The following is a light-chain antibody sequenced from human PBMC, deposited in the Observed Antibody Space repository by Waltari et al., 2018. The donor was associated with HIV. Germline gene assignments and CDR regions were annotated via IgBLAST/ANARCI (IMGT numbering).Light chain of an antibody. CDR3: QAWDSSTDVV. J-gene: IGLJ2*01. CDR2: QDT. CDR1: QLGDKY. V-gene: IGLV3-1*01. Sequence: SYEVTQPPSVSVSPGQTASITCSGDQLGDKYTCWYQQKPGQSPVLVIYQDTERPSGIPERFSGSNSGNTATLTISGTQPMDEADYHCQAWDSSTDVVFGGGTKLTVL.